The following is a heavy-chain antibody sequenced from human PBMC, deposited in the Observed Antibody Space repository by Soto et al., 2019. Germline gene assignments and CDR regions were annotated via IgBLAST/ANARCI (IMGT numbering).Heavy chain of an antibody. V-gene: IGHV4-39*07. D-gene: IGHD2-2*01. Sequence: PSETLSLTCTVTGDSISSRSYYWGWIRQPPGKGLEWIGSTYYSGSTYNNPSLRSRVSMSIDTSKDQFSLKLSSVTAADTAVYYCAGSRGYCSSTGCYPYYYYGRDVWGQGTTVSASS. J-gene: IGHJ6*02. CDR2: TYYSGST. CDR1: GDSISSRSYY. CDR3: AGSRGYCSSTGCYPYYYYGRDV.